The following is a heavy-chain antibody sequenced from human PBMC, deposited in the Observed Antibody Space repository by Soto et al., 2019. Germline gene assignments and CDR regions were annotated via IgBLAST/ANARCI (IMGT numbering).Heavy chain of an antibody. Sequence: QVQLVEAGGGVVQPGRSLRLSCAASGFTFGSYAVHWVRQAPGKGLEWVAVLSFDGNNQYYADSAKGRFTISRDNSKKTVYLQMNSLGVDDTALYYCARGSTRYSGYDYGVLDYWGQGPLVTVSS. D-gene: IGHD5-12*01. CDR1: GFTFGSYA. V-gene: IGHV3-30*04. CDR3: ARGSTRYSGYDYGVLDY. J-gene: IGHJ4*02. CDR2: LSFDGNNQ.